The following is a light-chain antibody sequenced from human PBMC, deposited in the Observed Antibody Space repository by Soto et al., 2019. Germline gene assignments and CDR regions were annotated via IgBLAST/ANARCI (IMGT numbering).Light chain of an antibody. J-gene: IGKJ4*01. CDR2: ETS. CDR3: QQYGSYPLT. CDR1: QSVSSNY. V-gene: IGKV3-20*01. Sequence: IVLTPSPDTLSLSPVERATLSCRASQSVSSNYLAWYQQKLGQAPRLLISETSTRATGIPDRFSGSGSGTDFTLTVSRLEPEDFAVYFCQQYGSYPLTFGGGTKVDIK.